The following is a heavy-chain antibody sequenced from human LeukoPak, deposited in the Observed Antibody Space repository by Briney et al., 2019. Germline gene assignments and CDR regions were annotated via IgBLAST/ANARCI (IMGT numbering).Heavy chain of an antibody. CDR3: AKGTRAGAEY. J-gene: IGHJ4*02. Sequence: GSLRLSCVASGFTFSDCYMSWIRQAPGKGLEWVSYISSSSSDTNYADSVKGRFTISRDNAKKSVYLQMNSLRAEDTAVYYCAKGTRAGAEYWGQGTLVTVSS. CDR2: ISSSSSDT. D-gene: IGHD6-19*01. V-gene: IGHV3-11*05. CDR1: GFTFSDCY.